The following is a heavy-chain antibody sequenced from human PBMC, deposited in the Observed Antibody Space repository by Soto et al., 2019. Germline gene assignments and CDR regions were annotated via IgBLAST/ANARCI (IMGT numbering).Heavy chain of an antibody. D-gene: IGHD3-10*01. Sequence: SETLSLTCTVSGGSISSYYWSWIRQPPGKGLEWIGYIYYSGSTNYNPSLKSRVTILADTSKNQFSLKLSSVTAADTAVYYCARTVRSGSGNYYLTWGQGTLVTVSS. V-gene: IGHV4-59*08. J-gene: IGHJ5*02. CDR2: IYYSGST. CDR1: GGSISSYY. CDR3: ARTVRSGSGNYYLT.